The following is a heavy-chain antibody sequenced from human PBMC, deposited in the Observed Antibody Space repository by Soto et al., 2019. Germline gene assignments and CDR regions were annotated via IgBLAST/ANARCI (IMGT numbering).Heavy chain of an antibody. CDR1: GGSFSGYY. V-gene: IGHV4-34*01. Sequence: QVQLQQWGAGLLKPSETLSLTCAVYGGSFSGYYWSWIRQPPGKGLEWIGEINHSGSTNYNPSLKRRVTISVDTSKTQFSLKLRSVTAADTAVYYCARARSNLVRGVRSIGFDPWGQGTLVTVSS. CDR2: INHSGST. J-gene: IGHJ5*02. CDR3: ARARSNLVRGVRSIGFDP. D-gene: IGHD3-10*01.